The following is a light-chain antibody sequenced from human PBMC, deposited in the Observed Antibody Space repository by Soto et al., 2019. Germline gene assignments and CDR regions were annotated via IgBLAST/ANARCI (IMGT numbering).Light chain of an antibody. CDR2: AAS. Sequence: ERVMTQSPATLSVSPGESATLSCRGSQSVRSSYLAWYQQTPGQTPRLLIYAASSRATGIPDRFSGSGSGTDFSLTTSRLEAEDFAVYYCQQYGSSPRTFGQGTKVDIK. J-gene: IGKJ1*01. V-gene: IGKV3-20*01. CDR3: QQYGSSPRT. CDR1: QSVRSSY.